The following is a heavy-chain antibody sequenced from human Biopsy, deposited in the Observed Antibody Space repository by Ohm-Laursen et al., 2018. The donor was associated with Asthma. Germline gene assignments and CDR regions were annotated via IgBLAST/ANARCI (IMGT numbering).Heavy chain of an antibody. CDR2: IYSGGTS. CDR3: ARGDSSGWSHYYFDY. Sequence: GSLRLSCAASGFAVSRDHMFWVRQAPGKGLEWVSVIYSGGTSHIADSVRGRFTISRDFSKNTLHLQMHSLRVEDTAVYYCARGDSSGWSHYYFDYWGQGTLVTVSS. CDR1: GFAVSRDH. D-gene: IGHD6-19*01. V-gene: IGHV3-53*01. J-gene: IGHJ4*02.